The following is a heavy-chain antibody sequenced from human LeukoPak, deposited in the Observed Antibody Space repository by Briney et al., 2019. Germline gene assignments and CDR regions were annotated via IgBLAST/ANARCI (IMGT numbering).Heavy chain of an antibody. CDR2: ISSSGSTI. CDR3: ARDATTEIGTVYMDV. D-gene: IGHD1-1*01. V-gene: IGHV3-48*03. J-gene: IGHJ6*03. CDR1: GFTFSSYE. Sequence: PGGSLRLSCAASGFTFSSYEMNWVRQAPGKGLEWVSYISSSGSTIYYADSVKGRFTISRDNAKNSLYLQINSLRAEDTALYFCARDATTEIGTVYMDVWGKGTTVTISS.